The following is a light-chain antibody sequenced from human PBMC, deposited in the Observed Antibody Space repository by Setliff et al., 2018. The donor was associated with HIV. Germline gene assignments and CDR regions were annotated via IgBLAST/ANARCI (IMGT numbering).Light chain of an antibody. J-gene: IGLJ1*01. CDR1: SSDIGRYNL. CDR2: QAT. V-gene: IGLV2-14*02. Sequence: SVLTQPASVSGSPGQPITISCTGTSSDIGRYNLVSWYQQYPGKAPKLMIYQATKRPSGVSNRFSGSKSGNTASLTISWLQAEDEAGYYCCSNTRSNTHVFVIGTKATDL. CDR3: CSNTRSNTHV.